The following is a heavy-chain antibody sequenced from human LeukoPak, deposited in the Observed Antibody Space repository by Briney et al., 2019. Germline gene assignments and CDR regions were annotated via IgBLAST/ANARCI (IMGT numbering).Heavy chain of an antibody. J-gene: IGHJ4*02. CDR1: GYTFTGYY. CDR3: ARGRALMVVRGAFDY. D-gene: IGHD3-10*01. CDR2: INPSGGST. V-gene: IGHV1-46*01. Sequence: GASVKVSCKASGYTFTGYYMHWVRQAPGQGLEWMGRINPSGGSTSYAQKFQGRVTMTRDTSTSTVYMELSSLRSEDTAVYYCARGRALMVVRGAFDYWGQGTLVTVSS.